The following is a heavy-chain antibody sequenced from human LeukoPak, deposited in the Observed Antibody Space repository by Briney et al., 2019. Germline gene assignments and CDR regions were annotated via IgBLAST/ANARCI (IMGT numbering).Heavy chain of an antibody. D-gene: IGHD5-24*01. CDR1: GASISSRPYC. Sequence: SETLSLTCTVSGASISSRPYCWGWIRQPPGKGLEWLGSVYYSGSTYYKPSLKSRVTISVDTSKNQISLKLSSVTAADTAVYYCARGRRDGYNLEYFDNWGQGTLVTVSS. CDR2: VYYSGST. V-gene: IGHV4-39*01. CDR3: ARGRRDGYNLEYFDN. J-gene: IGHJ4*02.